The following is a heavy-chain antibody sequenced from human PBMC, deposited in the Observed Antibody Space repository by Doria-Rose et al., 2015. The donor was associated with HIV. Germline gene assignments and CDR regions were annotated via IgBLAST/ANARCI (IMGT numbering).Heavy chain of an antibody. CDR2: ISYDGNNK. D-gene: IGHD3-22*01. Sequence: AVHWVRQAPGKGLEWVAVISYDGNNKYYADSVKGRFTISRDKSKNTLYLQMNNLRAEDTAVYYCARGEYYYDSSGFQYWGQGTLVTVSS. J-gene: IGHJ4*02. V-gene: IGHV3-30-3*01. CDR1: A. CDR3: ARGEYYYDSSGFQY.